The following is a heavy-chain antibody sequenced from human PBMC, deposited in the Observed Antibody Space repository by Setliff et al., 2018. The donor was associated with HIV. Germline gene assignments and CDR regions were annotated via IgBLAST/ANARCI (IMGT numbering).Heavy chain of an antibody. V-gene: IGHV4-39*01. CDR1: GDSIEYTNYY. CDR3: ARHNKVDNWFDP. CDR2: IYSSGNT. J-gene: IGHJ5*02. Sequence: SETLSLTCSVSGDSIEYTNYYWGWIRQPPGKGLEWIGSIYSSGNTYYTPSLKSRVFIFLHTSKTQFSLSLRSVTAADTAVYFCARHNKVDNWFDPWGQGALVTVSS.